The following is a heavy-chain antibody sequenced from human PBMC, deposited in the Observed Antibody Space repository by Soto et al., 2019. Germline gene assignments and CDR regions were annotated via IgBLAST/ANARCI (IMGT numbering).Heavy chain of an antibody. CDR3: AKDTTPGDDSSGYYLPEYFQQ. Sequence: GSLRLSCAASGFTFSSYAMSWVRQAPGKGLEWVSAISGSGGSTYYADSVKGRFTISRDNSKNTLYLQMNSLRAEDTAVYYCAKDTTPGDDSSGYYLPEYFQQWGQGTLVTVSS. V-gene: IGHV3-23*01. CDR2: ISGSGGST. J-gene: IGHJ1*01. D-gene: IGHD3-22*01. CDR1: GFTFSSYA.